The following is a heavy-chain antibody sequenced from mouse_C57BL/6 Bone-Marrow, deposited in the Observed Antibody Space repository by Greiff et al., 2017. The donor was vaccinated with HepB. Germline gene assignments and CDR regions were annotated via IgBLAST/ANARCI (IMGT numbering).Heavy chain of an antibody. V-gene: IGHV1-81*01. CDR2: IYPRSGNT. Sequence: VQLQQSGAELARPGASVKLSCKASGYTFTSYGISWVKQRTGQGLEWIGEIYPRSGNTYYNEKFKGKATLTADKSSSTAYMELRSLTSEDSAVYFYTSRVDYWGQGTTLTVSS. CDR1: GYTFTSYG. J-gene: IGHJ2*01. CDR3: TSRVDY.